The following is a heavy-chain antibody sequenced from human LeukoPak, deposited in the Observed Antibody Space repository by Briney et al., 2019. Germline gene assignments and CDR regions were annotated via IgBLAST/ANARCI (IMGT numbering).Heavy chain of an antibody. V-gene: IGHV4-39*01. CDR2: IFCSGGT. Sequence: SETLSLTCTVSGGSISSSSYYWGWIRQPPGEGLEWIGSIFCSGGTYYNPSLMSRVTISVDTSKNQFSLKLNSVTAADTAVYYCARRGYTYGQFDYWGQGTLVTVPS. D-gene: IGHD5-18*01. CDR3: ARRGYTYGQFDY. J-gene: IGHJ4*02. CDR1: GGSISSSSYY.